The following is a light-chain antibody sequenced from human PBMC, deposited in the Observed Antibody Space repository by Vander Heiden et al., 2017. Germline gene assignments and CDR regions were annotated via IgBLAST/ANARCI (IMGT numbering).Light chain of an antibody. CDR2: LGS. V-gene: IGKV2-28*01. Sequence: DIVMTQSPLSLPVTPGEPASISCRSSQSLLHSNGYTYLDWYLQKPGQSPQLLIYLGSVRPSGVPARFSGSGSGTDFTLKISRVEAEDVGVYYCMQALQTPYTFGQGTKLEIK. CDR1: QSLLHSNGYTY. J-gene: IGKJ2*01. CDR3: MQALQTPYT.